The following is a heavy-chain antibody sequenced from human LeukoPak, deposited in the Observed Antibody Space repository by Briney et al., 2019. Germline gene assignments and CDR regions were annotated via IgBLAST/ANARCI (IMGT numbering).Heavy chain of an antibody. D-gene: IGHD3-22*01. V-gene: IGHV3-49*04. Sequence: PGGSLRLSCTASGFTFGDYAMSWVRQAPGKGLEWVGFIRSKAYGGTTEYAASVKGRFTISRDDSKSIAYLQMNSLKTEDTAVYYCARDYYYDSSGVFDYWGQGTLVTVSS. CDR3: ARDYYYDSSGVFDY. CDR1: GFTFGDYA. J-gene: IGHJ4*02. CDR2: IRSKAYGGTT.